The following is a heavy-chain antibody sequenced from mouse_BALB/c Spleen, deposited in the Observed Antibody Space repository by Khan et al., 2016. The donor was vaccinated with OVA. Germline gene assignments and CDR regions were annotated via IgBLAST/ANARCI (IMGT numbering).Heavy chain of an antibody. J-gene: IGHJ4*01. CDR1: GYTFTNFG. CDR2: INTYTGEP. D-gene: IGHD2-10*01. V-gene: IGHV9-3-1*01. CDR3: ANASYFSYVMVY. Sequence: QIQLVQSGPELKKPGETVKISCKASGYTFTNFGMNWVKQAPGKGLKWMGWINTYTGEPTYADDFKGRFAFSLETSASTPYLQINNLKNEDTATYFCANASYFSYVMVYWGQGTSVTVSS.